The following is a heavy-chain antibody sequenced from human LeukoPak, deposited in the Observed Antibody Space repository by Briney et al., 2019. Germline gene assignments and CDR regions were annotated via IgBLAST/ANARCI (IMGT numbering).Heavy chain of an antibody. J-gene: IGHJ4*02. D-gene: IGHD6-19*01. CDR1: GFTFDDYG. Sequence: GGSLRLSCAASGFTFDDYGMSWVRQAPGKGLEWVSGINWNGGSTGYADSVKGRFTISRDNAKNSLYLQMNSLRTEDTALYYCARDRESSGWYTNYYFDYWGQGTLVTVSS. CDR2: INWNGGST. CDR3: ARDRESSGWYTNYYFDY. V-gene: IGHV3-20*04.